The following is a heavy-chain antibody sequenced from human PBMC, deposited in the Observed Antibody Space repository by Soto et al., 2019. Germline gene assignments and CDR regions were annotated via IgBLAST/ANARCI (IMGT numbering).Heavy chain of an antibody. D-gene: IGHD2-8*01. Sequence: SETLSLTCTVSGGSISSGDYYWSWIRQPPGKGLEWIGYIYYSGSTYYNPSLKSRVTISVDTSKNQFSLKLSSVTAADTAVYYCARVMVYASYWIDPWGQGTLVTVSS. V-gene: IGHV4-30-4*01. CDR2: IYYSGST. CDR3: ARVMVYASYWIDP. CDR1: GGSISSGDYY. J-gene: IGHJ5*02.